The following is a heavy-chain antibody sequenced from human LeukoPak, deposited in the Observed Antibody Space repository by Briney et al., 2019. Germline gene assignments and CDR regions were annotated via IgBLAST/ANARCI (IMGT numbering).Heavy chain of an antibody. CDR2: ISYDGSNK. J-gene: IGHJ3*02. D-gene: IGHD3-22*01. Sequence: GGSLRLSCAASGFTFSSYGMHWVRQAPGKGLEWVAVISYDGSNKYYADSVKGRFTISRDNSKNTLYLQMNSLKTEDTAVYYCTTDDSSGYYSIHAFDIWGQGTMVTVSS. CDR3: TTDDSSGYYSIHAFDI. CDR1: GFTFSSYG. V-gene: IGHV3-30*03.